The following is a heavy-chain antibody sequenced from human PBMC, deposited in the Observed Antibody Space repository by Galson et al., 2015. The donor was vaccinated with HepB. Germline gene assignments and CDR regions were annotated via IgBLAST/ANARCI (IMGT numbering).Heavy chain of an antibody. CDR3: ERGMEGRIAAHPDY. D-gene: IGHD6-13*01. CDR1: GFTVSSNY. CDR2: ISSSSSYI. J-gene: IGHJ4*02. V-gene: IGHV3-21*01. Sequence: ALRLSCAASGFTVSSNYMSWVRQAPGKGWGWVSSISSSSSYIYYADSVKGRFTISRDNAKSSLYLQMNSLRAEDTAVYYCERGMEGRIAAHPDYWGQGTLVTVSS.